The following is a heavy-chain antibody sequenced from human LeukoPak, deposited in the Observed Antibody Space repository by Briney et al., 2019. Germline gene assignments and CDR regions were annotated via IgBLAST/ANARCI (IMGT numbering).Heavy chain of an antibody. D-gene: IGHD3-22*01. V-gene: IGHV3-7*05. CDR3: ARDYYYESSGSVY. CDR2: IKQDGSEK. Sequence: GGSLRLSCAASGFTFSSHWMSWVRQAPGKGLEWVANIKQDGSEKYYVDSVKGRFTISRDNAKNSLYLQMNSLRAEDTAVYYCARDYYYESSGSVYWGQGTLVTVSS. CDR1: GFTFSSHW. J-gene: IGHJ4*02.